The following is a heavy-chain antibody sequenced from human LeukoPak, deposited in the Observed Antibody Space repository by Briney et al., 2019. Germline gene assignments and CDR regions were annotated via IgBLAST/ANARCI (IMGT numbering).Heavy chain of an antibody. CDR1: GFTFSDYY. V-gene: IGHV3-11*01. J-gene: IGHJ6*03. CDR2: ISSSGSTI. Sequence: GGSLRLSCAASGFTFSDYYMSWIRQAPGKGLEWVSYISSSGSTIYYADSVKGRFTISRDNSKNTLYLQMNSLRAEDTAVYYCAKDSRESPITSYYYYMDVWGKGTTVTLSS. D-gene: IGHD5/OR15-5a*01. CDR3: AKDSRESPITSYYYYMDV.